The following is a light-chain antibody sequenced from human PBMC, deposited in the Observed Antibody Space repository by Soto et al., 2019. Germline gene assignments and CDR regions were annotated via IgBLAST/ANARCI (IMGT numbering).Light chain of an antibody. CDR2: EDN. CDR1: SGSIASNY. J-gene: IGLJ3*02. CDR3: QSYDSSNWV. V-gene: IGLV6-57*04. Sequence: NFMLTQPHSVAESPGKTVTISCTRSSGSIASNYVQWYQQRPGSAPTTVIYEDNQRPSGVPDRFSGSIDSSSNSASLTIPGLTTEDEADYYCQSYDSSNWVFGGGTKLTVL.